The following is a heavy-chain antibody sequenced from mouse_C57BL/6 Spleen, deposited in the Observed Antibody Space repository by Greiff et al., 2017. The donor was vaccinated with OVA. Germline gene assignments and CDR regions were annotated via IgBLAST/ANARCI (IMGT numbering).Heavy chain of an antibody. CDR1: GFTFNTYA. V-gene: IGHV10-3*01. Sequence: GGGLVQPKGSLKLSCAASGFTFNTYAMHRVRQAPGKGLEWVARIRSKSSNYATYYADSVKDRFTISRDDSQSMLYLQMNNLKAEDTAMYYCVREGGYQDALDYWGQGTTLTVSS. J-gene: IGHJ2*01. D-gene: IGHD1-1*02. CDR3: VREGGYQDALDY. CDR2: IRSKSSNYAT.